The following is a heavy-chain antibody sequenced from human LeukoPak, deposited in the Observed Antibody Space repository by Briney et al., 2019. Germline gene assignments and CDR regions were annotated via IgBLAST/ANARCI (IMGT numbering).Heavy chain of an antibody. V-gene: IGHV3-23*01. J-gene: IGHJ5*02. D-gene: IGHD2-21*01. CDR2: ISGSGDNT. CDR1: GFTFSSYA. Sequence: GGSLRLSCAASGFTFSSYAMSWVRQAPGKGLEWVSGISGSGDNTYYADSVKGRFTISRDNTKNMLYLQMSSLRAEDTAVYYCARDRDSTNWFDPWGQGTLVTVSS. CDR3: ARDRDSTNWFDP.